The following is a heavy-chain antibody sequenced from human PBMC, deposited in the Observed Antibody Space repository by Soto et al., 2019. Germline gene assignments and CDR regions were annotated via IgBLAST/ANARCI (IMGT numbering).Heavy chain of an antibody. V-gene: IGHV4-61*01. CDR1: GGSVSSGSYY. J-gene: IGHJ6*02. Sequence: PSETLSLTCTVSGGSVSSGSYYWSWIRQPPGKGLEWIGYIYYSGSTNYNPSLKSRVTISVDTSKNQFSVKLSSVTAADTAVYYCARDFEVRDPYGNYYYPMDVRGQGTTVTVSS. D-gene: IGHD3-10*01. CDR3: ARDFEVRDPYGNYYYPMDV. CDR2: IYYSGST.